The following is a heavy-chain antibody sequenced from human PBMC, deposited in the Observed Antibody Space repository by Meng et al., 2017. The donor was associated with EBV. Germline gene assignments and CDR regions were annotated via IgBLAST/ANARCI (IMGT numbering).Heavy chain of an antibody. CDR1: GFSLSTSGVG. Sequence: QITVKESCPTLVKPPQILTLTCTFSGFSLSTSGVGVGWIRQPPGKALEWLALIYWDEDKRYSPSLKSRLTITKDTSKNQVVLTMTNMDPVDTATYYCAHRRDEYSSSWYGWFDPWGQGTLVTVSS. J-gene: IGHJ5*02. CDR2: IYWDEDK. D-gene: IGHD6-13*01. CDR3: AHRRDEYSSSWYGWFDP. V-gene: IGHV2-5*02.